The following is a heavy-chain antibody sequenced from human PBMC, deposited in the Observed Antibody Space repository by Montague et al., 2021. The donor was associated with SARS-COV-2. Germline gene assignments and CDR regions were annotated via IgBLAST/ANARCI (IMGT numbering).Heavy chain of an antibody. V-gene: IGHV4-39*01. CDR1: GGPISSSSYY. CDR2: IHYSGST. Sequence: SETLSLTCTVSGGPISSSSYYWGWIRQPPGKGLEWIGSIHYSGSTYYKPSLKSRVTISVDTSKNQFSLKLNSVTAADTAVYFCSRGDFGVVIIPYYYYYMDVWGKGTTVTVSS. D-gene: IGHD3-3*01. J-gene: IGHJ6*03. CDR3: SRGDFGVVIIPYYYYYMDV.